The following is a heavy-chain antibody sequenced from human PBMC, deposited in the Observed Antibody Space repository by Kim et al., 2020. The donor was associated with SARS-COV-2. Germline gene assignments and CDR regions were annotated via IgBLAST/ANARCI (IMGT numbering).Heavy chain of an antibody. CDR1: GFRFSDYY. Sequence: GGSLRLSCEASGFRFSDYYMSWVRQAPGKGLEWVAYINGDGSSMKCADSVNGRFSISRDNANKSLSLQMNSLTPEDTAVYYCVRGPGNWAQGTQDTVS. J-gene: IGHJ4*02. V-gene: IGHV3-11*01. CDR3: VRGPGN. CDR2: INGDGSSM.